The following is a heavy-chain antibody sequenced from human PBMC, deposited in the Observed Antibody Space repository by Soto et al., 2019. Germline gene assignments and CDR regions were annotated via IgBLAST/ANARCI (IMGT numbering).Heavy chain of an antibody. CDR3: ARGRNSSNDYYYYYYMDV. J-gene: IGHJ6*03. CDR1: GFTVSSNY. CDR2: IYSGGST. D-gene: IGHD6-13*01. V-gene: IGHV3-53*04. Sequence: GGSLRLSCAASGFTVSSNYMSWVRQAPGKGLEWVSVIYSGGSTYYADSVKGRFTISRHNSKNTLYLQMNSLRAEDTAVYYCARGRNSSNDYYYYYYMDVWGKGTTVTVSS.